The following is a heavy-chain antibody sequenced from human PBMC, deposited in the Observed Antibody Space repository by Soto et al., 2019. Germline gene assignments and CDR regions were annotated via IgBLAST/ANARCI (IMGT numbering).Heavy chain of an antibody. CDR3: ARVPGYSIGDL. CDR1: GYTFTSYA. D-gene: IGHD2-21*01. Sequence: QVQLVQSGAEVKKPGASVKVSCKASGYTFTSYAMHWVRQARGQRLEWMGWINAGNGNTKYSQKFQGRVTITRHTSASTAYMELSSLISEDTAVYYCARVPGYSIGDLWGRGTLVTVSS. V-gene: IGHV1-3*01. CDR2: INAGNGNT. J-gene: IGHJ2*01.